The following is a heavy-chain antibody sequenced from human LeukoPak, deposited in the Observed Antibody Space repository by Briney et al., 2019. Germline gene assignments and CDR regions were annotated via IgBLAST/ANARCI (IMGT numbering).Heavy chain of an antibody. CDR1: GFTFSSYS. Sequence: GGSLRLSCAASGFTFSSYSMNWVRQAPGKGLEWVSFISSSSAYINYADSVKGRFTISRDNPRNSLYLQMNSLRAEDTAVSYCARDIGGSYTAIDYWGQGTLVSVSS. V-gene: IGHV3-21*01. D-gene: IGHD1-26*01. CDR2: ISSSSAYI. CDR3: ARDIGGSYTAIDY. J-gene: IGHJ4*02.